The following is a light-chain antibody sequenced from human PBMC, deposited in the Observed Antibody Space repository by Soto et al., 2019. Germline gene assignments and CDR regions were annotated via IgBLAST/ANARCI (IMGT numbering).Light chain of an antibody. CDR3: QQYNNWPYT. CDR2: GTS. V-gene: IGKV3-15*01. CDR1: QNVGSN. J-gene: IGKJ2*01. Sequence: EIVMTQSPVTLSVSPGERAALSCRASQNVGSNFAWYQQRPGQAPRVLIYGTSTRATGVPPRFSGSGSGTDFTLTISSLQSEDFAVYYCQQYNNWPYTVGQGTRLEIK.